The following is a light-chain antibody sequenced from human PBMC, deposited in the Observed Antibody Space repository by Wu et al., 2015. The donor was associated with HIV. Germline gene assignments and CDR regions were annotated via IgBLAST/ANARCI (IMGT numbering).Light chain of an antibody. V-gene: IGKV3D-20*02. CDR2: GAS. J-gene: IGKJ5*01. CDR3: QQYNNWPLT. CDR1: QSVSGAY. Sequence: EIVLTQSPDTLSLSPGERVTLSCRASQSVSGAYLAWYQQKPGQAPRLLIYGASSRATGIPDRFSGSGSGTDFTLTISSLEPEDFAIYYCQQYNNWPLTFGQGTRLEIK.